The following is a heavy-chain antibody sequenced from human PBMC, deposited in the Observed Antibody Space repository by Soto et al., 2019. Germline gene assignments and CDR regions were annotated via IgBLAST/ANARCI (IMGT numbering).Heavy chain of an antibody. CDR3: ARHPERIAQIGWFDP. Sequence: SETLSLTCAVSGGSISSGGYSWSWIRQPPGKGLEWIGYIYHSGSTYYNPSLKSRVTISVDRSKNQFSLKLSSVTAEDTAVYYCARHPERIAQIGWFDPWGQGTLVTVSS. CDR1: GGSISSGGYS. D-gene: IGHD6-13*01. CDR2: IYHSGST. J-gene: IGHJ5*02. V-gene: IGHV4-30-2*01.